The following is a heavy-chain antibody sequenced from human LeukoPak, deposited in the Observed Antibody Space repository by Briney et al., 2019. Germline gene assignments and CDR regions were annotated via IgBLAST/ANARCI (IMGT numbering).Heavy chain of an antibody. J-gene: IGHJ4*02. CDR2: ISSSSSYI. D-gene: IGHD6-13*01. V-gene: IGHV3-21*01. Sequence: GGSLRLSCAASGFTFSSYSMNWVRQAPGKGLEWVSSISSSSSYIYYADSVKGRFTISRDNAKNSLYLQMNSLRAEDTAVYYCARDVAAAGTDYWGQGTLVTVSS. CDR3: ARDVAAAGTDY. CDR1: GFTFSSYS.